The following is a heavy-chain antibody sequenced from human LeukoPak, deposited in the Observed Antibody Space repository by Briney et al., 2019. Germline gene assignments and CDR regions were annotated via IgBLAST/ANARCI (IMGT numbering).Heavy chain of an antibody. CDR2: INHSGST. CDR1: GGSFSGYY. Sequence: SETLSLTCAVYGGSFSGYYWSWIRQPPGKGLEWIGEINHSGSTNYNPSLKSRVTISVDTSKNQFSLKLSSVTAADTAVYYCAGGHCVELWGQGTLVTVSS. D-gene: IGHD1-7*01. V-gene: IGHV4-34*01. CDR3: AGGHCVEL. J-gene: IGHJ4*02.